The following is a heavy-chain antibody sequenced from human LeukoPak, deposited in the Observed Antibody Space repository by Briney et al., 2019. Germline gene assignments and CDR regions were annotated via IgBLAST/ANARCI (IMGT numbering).Heavy chain of an antibody. CDR3: AGRHCSGGGCYFAGADPFDY. V-gene: IGHV3-23*01. CDR1: GFTFSSSA. D-gene: IGHD2-15*01. Sequence: GGSLRLSCAASGFTFSSSAMSWVRQAPGKGLEWVSAISNNGGYTYYADSVQGRFTISRDNSKSTVCLQMNSLRAEDTAVYYCAGRHCSGGGCYFAGADPFDYWGQGTLVTVSS. CDR2: ISNNGGYT. J-gene: IGHJ4*02.